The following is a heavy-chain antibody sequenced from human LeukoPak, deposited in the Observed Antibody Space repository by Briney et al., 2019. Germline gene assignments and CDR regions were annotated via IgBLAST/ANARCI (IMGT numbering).Heavy chain of an antibody. Sequence: EASMKVSCKASGGTFSSYAISWVRQAPGQGLEWMGGIIPIFGTANYAQKFQGRVTITADESTSTAYMELSSLRSEDTAVYYCARAPIAAAGTFDYWGQGTLVTVSS. V-gene: IGHV1-69*13. CDR2: IIPIFGTA. J-gene: IGHJ4*02. CDR3: ARAPIAAAGTFDY. D-gene: IGHD6-13*01. CDR1: GGTFSSYA.